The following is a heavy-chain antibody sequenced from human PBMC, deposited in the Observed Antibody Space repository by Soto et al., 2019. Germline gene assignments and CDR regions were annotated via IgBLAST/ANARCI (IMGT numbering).Heavy chain of an antibody. CDR3: ARVGRWLPNRGYFDY. J-gene: IGHJ4*02. D-gene: IGHD5-12*01. Sequence: EVQLVESGGGLVQPGGSLRLSCAASGFTVSSNYMSWVRQAPGKGLEWVSVIYGGGSTYYADSVKGRFTISRDNSKNTLYLQMNSLRAEDTAVYSCARVGRWLPNRGYFDYWGQGTLVTVSS. V-gene: IGHV3-66*01. CDR2: IYGGGST. CDR1: GFTVSSNY.